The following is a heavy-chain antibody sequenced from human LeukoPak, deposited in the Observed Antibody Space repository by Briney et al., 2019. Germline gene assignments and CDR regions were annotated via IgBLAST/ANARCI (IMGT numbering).Heavy chain of an antibody. CDR3: ARDLNYYDTSGYLLL. CDR2: IIPIFGTA. D-gene: IGHD3-22*01. J-gene: IGHJ4*02. Sequence: SVKVSCKSSGGTFSNYAINWVRQAPRQGLEWMGRIIPIFGTANYAQKFQGRVTITTDESTSTAYMELSSLIYEDTAMYYCARDLNYYDTSGYLLLWGQGTLVTVSS. V-gene: IGHV1-69*05. CDR1: GGTFSNYA.